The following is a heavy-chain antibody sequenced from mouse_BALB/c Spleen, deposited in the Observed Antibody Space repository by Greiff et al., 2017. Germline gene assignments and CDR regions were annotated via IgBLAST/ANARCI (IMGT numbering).Heavy chain of an antibody. CDR2: ISYSGST. V-gene: IGHV3-2*02. Sequence: EVKLMESGPGLVKPSQSLSLTCTVTGYSITSDYAWNWIRQFPGNKLEWMGYISYSGSTSYNPSLKSRISITRDTSKNQFFLQLNSVTTEDTATYYCARWDVSWFAYWGQGTLVTVSA. CDR3: ARWDVSWFAY. J-gene: IGHJ3*01. D-gene: IGHD4-1*01. CDR1: GYSITSDYA.